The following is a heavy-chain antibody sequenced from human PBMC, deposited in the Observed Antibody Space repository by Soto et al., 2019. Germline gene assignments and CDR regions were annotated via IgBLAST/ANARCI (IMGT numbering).Heavy chain of an antibody. Sequence: QVKLQESGPGLVKPSETLSLTCAVSGGSFGNYLLNWIRQSPEKGLEWIGFITPGGHTHYNPSLKSPVTISAATSKNQFSLRMTSVTTADTAVYYCARDGGVEGVSTWFDPWGQGTVVTVSS. CDR1: GGSFGNYL. CDR3: ARDGGVEGVSTWFDP. D-gene: IGHD3-10*01. CDR2: ITPGGHT. V-gene: IGHV4-59*01. J-gene: IGHJ5*02.